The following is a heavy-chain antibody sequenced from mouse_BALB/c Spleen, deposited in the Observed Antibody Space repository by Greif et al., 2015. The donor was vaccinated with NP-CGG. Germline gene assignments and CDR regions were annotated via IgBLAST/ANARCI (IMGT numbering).Heavy chain of an antibody. Sequence: DVMLVESGGGLVKPGGSLKLSCAASGFAFSSYDMSWVRQTPEKRLEWVAYISSGGGSTYYPDTVKGRFTISRDNAKNTLYLQMSSLKSEDTAMYYCARHEEGRRRSFAYWGQGTLVTVSA. CDR1: GFAFSSYD. CDR2: ISSGGGST. D-gene: IGHD2-14*01. CDR3: ARHEEGRRRSFAY. V-gene: IGHV5-12-1*01. J-gene: IGHJ3*01.